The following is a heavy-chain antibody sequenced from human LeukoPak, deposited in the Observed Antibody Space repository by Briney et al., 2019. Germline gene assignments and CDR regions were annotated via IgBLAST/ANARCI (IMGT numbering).Heavy chain of an antibody. J-gene: IGHJ4*02. D-gene: IGHD7-27*01. Sequence: GGSLRLSCTASGFTFSSYTMSWVRQAPGKGLKWVSTITTGGPNTYYADSVKGRFTLARDNSKNTLYLQINSLRVEDTAVYYCVKAVGNWGSGFDYWGQGTLVTVSS. CDR1: GFTFSSYT. CDR2: ITTGGPNT. CDR3: VKAVGNWGSGFDY. V-gene: IGHV3-23*01.